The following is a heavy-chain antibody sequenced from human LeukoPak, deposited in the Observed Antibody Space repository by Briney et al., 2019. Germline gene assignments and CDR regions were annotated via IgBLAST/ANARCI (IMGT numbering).Heavy chain of an antibody. CDR3: ARENSWGVVPAATFDP. CDR1: GCSISSYY. CDR2: IYYSGST. D-gene: IGHD2-2*01. V-gene: IGHV4-59*01. Sequence: PSETLSLTCTVSGCSISSYYWSWIRQPPGKGLEWIGYIYYSGSTNYNPSLKSRVTISVDTSKNQFSLKLSSVTAADTAVYYCARENSWGVVPAATFDPWGQGTLVTVSS. J-gene: IGHJ5*02.